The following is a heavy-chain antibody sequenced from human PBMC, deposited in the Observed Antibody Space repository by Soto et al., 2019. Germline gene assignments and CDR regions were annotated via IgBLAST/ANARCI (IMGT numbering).Heavy chain of an antibody. D-gene: IGHD3-22*01. CDR2: ISGDSNYI. CDR1: GFSFSGYN. Sequence: LRLSCAASGFSFSGYNMNWVRQAPEKGLEGVSSISGDSNYIYYADSVQGRFTISRDNAKDSVYLQMNSLTAEDTAVYYCARVVYFDRSAYGLWGQGTMVTVSS. CDR3: ARVVYFDRSAYGL. J-gene: IGHJ3*01. V-gene: IGHV3-21*04.